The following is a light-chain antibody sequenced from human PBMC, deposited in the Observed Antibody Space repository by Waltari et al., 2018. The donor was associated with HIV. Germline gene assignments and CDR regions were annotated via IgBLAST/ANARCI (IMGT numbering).Light chain of an antibody. CDR3: CSYAGNFIYV. V-gene: IGLV2-11*01. CDR1: SRDIGIYNY. CDR2: DVT. J-gene: IGLJ1*01. Sequence: QSALTQPRSVSGSPGHSVTIPCTGTSRDIGIYNYVSWYQQHPGKAPKLLISDVTRRSSGVPERFCGSKSGNTASLTISGLQADDEADYYCCSYAGNFIYVFGTGTKVTVL.